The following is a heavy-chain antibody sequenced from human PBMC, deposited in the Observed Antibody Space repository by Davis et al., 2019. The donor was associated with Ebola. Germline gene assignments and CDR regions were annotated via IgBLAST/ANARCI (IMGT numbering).Heavy chain of an antibody. CDR2: IWYDAINK. CDR3: ARGSDDSSGYHKDYGMDV. CDR1: GFTFSSYA. J-gene: IGHJ6*02. V-gene: IGHV3-33*08. D-gene: IGHD3-22*01. Sequence: GGSLRLSCAASGFTFSSYAMSWVRQAPGKGLEWVAVIWYDAINKYYADSVKGRFTISRDDSKNTLYLQVNSLRAEDTAVYYCARGSDDSSGYHKDYGMDVWGQGTTVTVSS.